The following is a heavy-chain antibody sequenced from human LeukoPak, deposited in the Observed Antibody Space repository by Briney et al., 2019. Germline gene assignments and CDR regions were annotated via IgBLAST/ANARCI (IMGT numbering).Heavy chain of an antibody. CDR1: GFTFSSYA. V-gene: IGHV3-23*01. CDR3: AKQKGAYDSSGYYYGARAFDI. CDR2: ISGSGGST. J-gene: IGHJ3*02. D-gene: IGHD3-22*01. Sequence: GGSLRLSCAASGFTFSSYAMSWVRQAPGKGLEWVSAISGSGGSTYYADSVKGRFTISRDSSKSTLYLQMNSLRAEDTAVYYCAKQKGAYDSSGYYYGARAFDIWGQGTMVTVSS.